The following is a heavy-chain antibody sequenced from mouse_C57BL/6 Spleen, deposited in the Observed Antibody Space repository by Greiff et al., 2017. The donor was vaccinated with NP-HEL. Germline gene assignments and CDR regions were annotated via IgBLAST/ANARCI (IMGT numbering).Heavy chain of an antibody. V-gene: IGHV1-53*01. D-gene: IGHD2-5*01. CDR1: GYTFTSYW. Sequence: QVQLKQPGTELVKPGASVKLSCKASGYTFTSYWMHWVKQRPGQGLEWIGNINPSNGGTNYNEKFKSKATLTVDKSSSTAYMQLSSLTSEDSAVYYCAREEGYSNYVYAMDYWGQGTSVTVSS. CDR3: AREEGYSNYVYAMDY. CDR2: INPSNGGT. J-gene: IGHJ4*01.